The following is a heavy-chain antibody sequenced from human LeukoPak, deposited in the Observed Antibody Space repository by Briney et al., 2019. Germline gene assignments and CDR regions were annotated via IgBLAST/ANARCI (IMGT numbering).Heavy chain of an antibody. CDR1: GGSISSSSYY. Sequence: PSETLSLTCTVSGGSISSSSYYWGWIRQPPGKGLEWIGSIYYSGSTYYNPSLKSRVTISVDTSKNQFSLKLSSVTAADTAVYYCARLGLRRSVHAFDIWGQGTMVTVSS. CDR2: IYYSGST. V-gene: IGHV4-39*07. CDR3: ARLGLRRSVHAFDI. D-gene: IGHD5-12*01. J-gene: IGHJ3*02.